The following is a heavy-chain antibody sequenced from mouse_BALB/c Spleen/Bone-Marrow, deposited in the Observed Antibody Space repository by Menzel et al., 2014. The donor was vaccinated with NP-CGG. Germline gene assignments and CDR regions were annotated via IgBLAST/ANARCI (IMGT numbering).Heavy chain of an antibody. CDR2: ISDGGSYT. V-gene: IGHV5-4*02. CDR3: ARRWFAY. Sequence: ESGGGLVKPGGSLKLSCAASGFTFSDYYMYWVRQTPEKRLEWVATISDGGSYTYYPDSVKGRFTISRDNAKNNLYLQMSSLKSEDTAMYYCARRWFAYWGQGTLVTVSA. J-gene: IGHJ3*01. CDR1: GFTFSDYY.